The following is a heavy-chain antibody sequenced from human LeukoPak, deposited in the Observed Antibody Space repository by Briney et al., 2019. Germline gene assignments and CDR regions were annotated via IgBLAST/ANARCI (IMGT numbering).Heavy chain of an antibody. J-gene: IGHJ6*03. V-gene: IGHV3-20*04. CDR2: IHWNGGST. Sequence: GGSLRLSCAASGFTFSDSYMTWVRQAPGKGLEWVSAIHWNGGSTGYADSVKGRFTISRDNSKNTLYLQMNSLRAEDTAVYYCAKDDIVVVPAATNTYYYYYYMDVWGKGTTVTISS. CDR1: GFTFSDSY. D-gene: IGHD2-2*01. CDR3: AKDDIVVVPAATNTYYYYYYMDV.